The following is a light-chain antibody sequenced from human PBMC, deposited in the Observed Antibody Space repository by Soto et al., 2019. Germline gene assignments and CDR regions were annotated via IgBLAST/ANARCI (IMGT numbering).Light chain of an antibody. CDR1: QGSRSY. V-gene: IGKV1-8*01. CDR3: QQYYSDPQN. Sequence: IRRPPSLFSMAAYTGDRVTITCPASQGSRSYFAWSQQKPGKAPKXVXYDXSTWPSGVPSRFSGSGSGTDFTLTISSLQSEDFATYYCQQYYSDPQNFGQGTRLEIK. J-gene: IGKJ5*01. CDR2: DXS.